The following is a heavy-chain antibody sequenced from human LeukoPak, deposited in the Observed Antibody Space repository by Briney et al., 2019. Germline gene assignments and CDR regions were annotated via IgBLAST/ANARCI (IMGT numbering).Heavy chain of an antibody. D-gene: IGHD3-3*01. CDR1: GYTFTSYY. Sequence: GASVKVSCKASGYTFTSYYMHWVRQAPGQGLEWMGIINPSGGSTSYAQKFQGRVTMTRDTSISTAYMELSRLGSDDTAVYYCARGEWYSARHWGQGTLVTVSS. CDR2: INPSGGST. J-gene: IGHJ4*02. CDR3: ARGEWYSARH. V-gene: IGHV1-46*01.